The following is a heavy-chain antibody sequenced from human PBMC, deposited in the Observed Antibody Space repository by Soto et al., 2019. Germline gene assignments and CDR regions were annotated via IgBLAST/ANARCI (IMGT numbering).Heavy chain of an antibody. Sequence: PLETLSLTCTVSGASISPNYWSWIRQPPGKGLEWIGYIYFAGTTTYSPSLRSRVSMSVDTSANHFSLNLTSVTAADTAIYYCARLGAFFQALDSWGQGTLVTVSS. J-gene: IGHJ4*02. CDR3: ARLGAFFQALDS. CDR2: IYFAGTT. CDR1: GASISPNY. D-gene: IGHD3-16*01. V-gene: IGHV4-59*08.